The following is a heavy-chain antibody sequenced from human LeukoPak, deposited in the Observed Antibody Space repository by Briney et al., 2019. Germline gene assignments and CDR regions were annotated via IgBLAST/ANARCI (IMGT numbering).Heavy chain of an antibody. J-gene: IGHJ6*03. CDR3: ARDGIVVPAARTHYYYYMDV. Sequence: SETLSLTCTVSGGSISSYYWSWIRQPPGRGLEWIGYIYYSGSTNYNPSLKSRVTMSVDTSKNQFSLKLSSVTAADTAVYYCARDGIVVPAARTHYYYYMDVWGKGTTVTVSS. CDR1: GGSISSYY. CDR2: IYYSGST. V-gene: IGHV4-59*12. D-gene: IGHD2-2*01.